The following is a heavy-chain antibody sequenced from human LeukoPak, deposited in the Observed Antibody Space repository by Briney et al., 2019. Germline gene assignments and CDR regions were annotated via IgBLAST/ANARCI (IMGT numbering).Heavy chain of an antibody. V-gene: IGHV1-18*01. Sequence: ASVKVSCKASGYTFTSYGFSWVRQAPGQGLERMGWIAAYNSDRNYAKMLQGRVTMTTDTSTSTAYMELRSLRFDDTAVYYCARKPRTTVEDYWGQGTLVTVSS. J-gene: IGHJ4*02. CDR3: ARKPRTTVEDY. D-gene: IGHD4-23*01. CDR2: IAAYNSDR. CDR1: GYTFTSYG.